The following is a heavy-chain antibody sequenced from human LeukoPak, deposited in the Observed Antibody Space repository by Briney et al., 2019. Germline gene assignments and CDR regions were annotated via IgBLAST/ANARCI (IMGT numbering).Heavy chain of an antibody. Sequence: RTSETLSLTCAVYGGSFSGYYWSWIRQPPGKGLEWIGEINHSGSTNYNPSLKSRVTISVDTSKNQFSLKLSSVTAADTAVYYCARRGYSYGSDYWGQGTLVTVSS. CDR3: ARRGYSYGSDY. J-gene: IGHJ4*02. CDR2: INHSGST. D-gene: IGHD5-18*01. V-gene: IGHV4-34*01. CDR1: GGSFSGYY.